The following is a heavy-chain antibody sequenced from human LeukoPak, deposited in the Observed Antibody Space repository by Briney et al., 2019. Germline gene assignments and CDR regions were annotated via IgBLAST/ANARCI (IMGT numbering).Heavy chain of an antibody. CDR3: AKDYCRDGNCPFPFLDS. J-gene: IGHJ4*02. Sequence: GGSLRLSCAVSGFTLTNHGVSWVRQAPGKGLEWVSIITGTGGKYYGDSVKGRFVLSRDNSKNTVYMQMSSLRAEDTATYYCAKDYCRDGNCPFPFLDSWGQGTQVTVSS. CDR2: ITGTGGK. CDR1: GFTLTNHG. D-gene: IGHD2-15*01. V-gene: IGHV3-23*01.